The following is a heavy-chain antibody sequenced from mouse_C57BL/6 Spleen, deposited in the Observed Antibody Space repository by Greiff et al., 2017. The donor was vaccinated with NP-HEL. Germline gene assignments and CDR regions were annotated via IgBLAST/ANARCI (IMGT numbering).Heavy chain of an antibody. CDR3: ARQYYGSSSAWFAY. D-gene: IGHD1-1*01. J-gene: IGHJ3*01. V-gene: IGHV5-9*01. Sequence: EVKVVESGGGLVKPGGSLKLSCAASGFTFSSYTMSWVRQTPEKRLEWVATISGGGGNTYYPDSVKGRFTISRDNAKNTLYLQMSSLRSEDTALYYCARQYYGSSSAWFAYWGHRTLVTVSA. CDR1: GFTFSSYT. CDR2: ISGGGGNT.